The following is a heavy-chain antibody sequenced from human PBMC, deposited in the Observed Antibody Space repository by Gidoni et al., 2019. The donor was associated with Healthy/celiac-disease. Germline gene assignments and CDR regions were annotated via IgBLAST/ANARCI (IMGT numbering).Heavy chain of an antibody. CDR3: ARLYCSGGSCQPYYYYGMDV. CDR2: IFSNDEK. D-gene: IGHD2-15*01. Sequence: QVTLKESGPVLVKPTETLTLTCTVSGFSLSTARMGVSWIRQPPGKALEWLAHIFSNDEKSYSTSLKSRLTISKDTSKSQVVLTMTNMDPVDTATYYCARLYCSGGSCQPYYYYGMDVWGQGTTVTVSS. J-gene: IGHJ6*02. V-gene: IGHV2-26*01. CDR1: GFSLSTARMG.